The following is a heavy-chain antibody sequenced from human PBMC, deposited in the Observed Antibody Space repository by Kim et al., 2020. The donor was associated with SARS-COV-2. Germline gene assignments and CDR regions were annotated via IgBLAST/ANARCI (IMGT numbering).Heavy chain of an antibody. CDR2: INHSGGL. CDR3: ARGRAGSVPSPILGFGPHYRCFAMEV. J-gene: IGHJ6*02. CDR1: GGSFSGYS. V-gene: IGHV4-34*01. D-gene: IGHD3-10*01. Sequence: SETLSLTCAVYGGSFSGYSWNWIRQPPGKGLEWIGEINHSGGLNYNPSLKSRVIISMDTSKNHFSLKVTSVTAADTAFDYCARGRAGSVPSPILGFGPHYRCFAMEVWGHGTAVTV.